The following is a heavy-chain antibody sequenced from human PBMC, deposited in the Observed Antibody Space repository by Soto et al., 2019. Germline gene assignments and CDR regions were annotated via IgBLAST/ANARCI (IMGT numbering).Heavy chain of an antibody. CDR1: GFTFNDFE. CDR2: IDGSGTTK. D-gene: IGHD3-10*01. V-gene: IGHV3-48*03. Sequence: EVQLLESGGGLVQPGGSLRLSCGVSGFTFNDFEMNWVRQAPGKGLEWLAYIDGSGTTKKYAESVRGRFTISRDNPNNSLFLQISSLKAAVTAIYYCARGFGRFNYWGXGTLVSXSS. CDR3: ARGFGRFNY. J-gene: IGHJ4*01.